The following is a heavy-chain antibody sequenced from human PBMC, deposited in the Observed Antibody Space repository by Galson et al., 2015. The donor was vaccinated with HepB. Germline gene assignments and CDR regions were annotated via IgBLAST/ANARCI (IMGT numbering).Heavy chain of an antibody. Sequence: SVKVSCKASGYTFTSYDINWVRQATGQGLEWMGWMNPNSGNTGYAQKFQGRVTMTRNTSIRTAYMELSSLRSEDTAVYYCARGSTRPRAYYDFWSGYDLKPLDYWGQGTLVTVSS. CDR1: GYTFTSYD. CDR3: ARGSTRPRAYYDFWSGYDLKPLDY. CDR2: MNPNSGNT. V-gene: IGHV1-8*01. J-gene: IGHJ4*02. D-gene: IGHD3-3*01.